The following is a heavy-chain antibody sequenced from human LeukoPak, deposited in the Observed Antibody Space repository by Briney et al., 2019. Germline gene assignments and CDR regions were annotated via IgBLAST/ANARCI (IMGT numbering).Heavy chain of an antibody. D-gene: IGHD3-10*01. CDR3: ARQFYYGSGSYPRAYPFDL. Sequence: SQTLSLTCTVSDGSITSGNYYWSWIRQPAGKGLEWIGRVYTSGSTNYNPSLKSRVTTSVDTSKNQISLKVISVTAADTAVYYCARQFYYGSGSYPRAYPFDLWGQGTMVTVSS. J-gene: IGHJ3*01. V-gene: IGHV4-61*02. CDR2: VYTSGST. CDR1: DGSITSGNYY.